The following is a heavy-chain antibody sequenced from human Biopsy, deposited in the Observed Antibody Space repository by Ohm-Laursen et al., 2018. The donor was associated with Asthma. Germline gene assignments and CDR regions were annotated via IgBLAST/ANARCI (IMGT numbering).Heavy chain of an antibody. Sequence: SLRLSCAASGFAFNNSSMTWVRQAPGKGLEWVSSISASGVRTFYPDSVKGRFTVSRDSSRNTLYLQLSTLRVEDTTVYFCAKITTDRQKANNWFDPWGQGTLVTVSS. V-gene: IGHV3-23*01. CDR1: GFAFNNSS. CDR2: ISASGVRT. J-gene: IGHJ5*02. CDR3: AKITTDRQKANNWFDP. D-gene: IGHD3-22*01.